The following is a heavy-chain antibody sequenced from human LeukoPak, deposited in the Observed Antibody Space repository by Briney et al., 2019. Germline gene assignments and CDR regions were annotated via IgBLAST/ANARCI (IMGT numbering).Heavy chain of an antibody. D-gene: IGHD2-2*01. CDR2: IIPILGIA. V-gene: IGHV1-69*04. J-gene: IGHJ6*02. Sequence: ASVKVSCKASGGTFSSYANSWVRQAPGQGLEWMGRIIPILGIANYAQKFQGRVTITADKSTSTAYMELSSLRSEDTAVYYCARCIGQEAAIYYYGMDVWGQGTTVTVSS. CDR3: ARCIGQEAAIYYYGMDV. CDR1: GGTFSSYA.